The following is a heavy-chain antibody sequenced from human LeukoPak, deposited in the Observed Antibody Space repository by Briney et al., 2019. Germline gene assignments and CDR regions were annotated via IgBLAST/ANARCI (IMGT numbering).Heavy chain of an antibody. V-gene: IGHV4-61*05. CDR1: GGSISSSSSY. Sequence: SETLSLTCSVSGGSISSSSSYWGWIRQPPGKGLEWIAYIYYSGSTNYNPSLKSRVTISVDTSKNQFSLKPSSVTAADTAVYYCAKVQRGELSLFDYWGQGILVTVSS. CDR3: AKVQRGELSLFDY. J-gene: IGHJ4*02. CDR2: IYYSGST. D-gene: IGHD3-16*02.